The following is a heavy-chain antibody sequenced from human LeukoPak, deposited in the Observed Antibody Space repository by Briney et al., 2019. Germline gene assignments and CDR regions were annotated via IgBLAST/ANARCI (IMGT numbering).Heavy chain of an antibody. CDR1: GFTFSNAW. J-gene: IGHJ4*02. CDR2: IKTKGEGGTV. Sequence: GGSLRLSCATSGFTFSNAWMTWVRQAQGKGLEWVGRIKTKGEGGTVDYAEPVKGRFTISRDDSKNTLYLQMNSLKTEDTAIYYCMSDLDNWGQGTLVTVSS. V-gene: IGHV3-15*01. CDR3: MSDLDN.